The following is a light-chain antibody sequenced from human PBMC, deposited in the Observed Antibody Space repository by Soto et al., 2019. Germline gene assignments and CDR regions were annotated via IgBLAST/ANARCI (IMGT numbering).Light chain of an antibody. Sequence: EIVMTQSPATLSVSPGERATLSFRASQSVSSNLAWYQQKPGQAPRLLIYGASTRATGIPARFSGSGSGTEFTLTISSLQSEDFALYYCQEYFQWPPGMFGPGTKVDIK. CDR3: QEYFQWPPGM. J-gene: IGKJ1*01. V-gene: IGKV3-15*01. CDR2: GAS. CDR1: QSVSSN.